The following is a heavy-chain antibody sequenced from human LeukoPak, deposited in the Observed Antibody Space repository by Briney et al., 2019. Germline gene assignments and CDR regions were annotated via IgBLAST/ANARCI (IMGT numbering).Heavy chain of an antibody. V-gene: IGHV4-59*01. D-gene: IGHD6-19*01. Sequence: SETLSLTCTVSGGSISGFYWSWIRQPPGKGLEWIGYMSNNGATTYNPSLKSRVTISIDMSNNHFSLTLKSVTAADKAVYYCASAVAGTVGGAFDIWGQGTMVTVSS. J-gene: IGHJ3*02. CDR3: ASAVAGTVGGAFDI. CDR2: MSNNGAT. CDR1: GGSISGFY.